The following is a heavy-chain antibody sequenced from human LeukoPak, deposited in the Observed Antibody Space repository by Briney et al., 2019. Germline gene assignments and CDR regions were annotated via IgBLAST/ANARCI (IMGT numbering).Heavy chain of an antibody. Sequence: GGSLRLSCAASGLTFDDYAMHWVRQARGKGLEWVSGISWNSGTIYYADSVKGRFTISRDDAKNSLYLQMNSLRPEDTALYYCAKRPAAGTVGYFDYWGQGTLVTVSS. V-gene: IGHV3-9*01. CDR3: AKRPAAGTVGYFDY. CDR2: ISWNSGTI. CDR1: GLTFDDYA. J-gene: IGHJ4*02. D-gene: IGHD6-13*01.